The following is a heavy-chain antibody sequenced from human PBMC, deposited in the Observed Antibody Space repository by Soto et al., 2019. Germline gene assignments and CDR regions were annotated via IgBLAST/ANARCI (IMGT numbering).Heavy chain of an antibody. CDR3: AKDLSTTVTMEGYYGMDV. D-gene: IGHD4-4*01. Sequence: GGSLRLSCAASGFTFSSYALSWVRQAPGKGLEWVSAISGSGGSTYYADSVKGRFTISRDNSKNTLYLQMNSLRAEDTAVYYCAKDLSTTVTMEGYYGMDVWGQGTTVTVSS. CDR1: GFTFSSYA. CDR2: ISGSGGST. V-gene: IGHV3-23*01. J-gene: IGHJ6*02.